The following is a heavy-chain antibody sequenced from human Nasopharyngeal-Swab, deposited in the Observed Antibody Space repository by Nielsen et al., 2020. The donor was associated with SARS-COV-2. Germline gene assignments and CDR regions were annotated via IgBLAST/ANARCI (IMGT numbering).Heavy chain of an antibody. J-gene: IGHJ4*02. CDR1: GGSISRYY. CDR2: VYGSGST. Sequence: SETLSLTCTLSGGSISRYYWTWIRQPPGKGLEWIGYVYGSGSTNYSPSLKSRVTISVDMSKNQFSLKLSSVAAADTAVYYCAREVVGGLVDSWGQGTLVTVSS. V-gene: IGHV4-4*08. D-gene: IGHD1-26*01. CDR3: AREVVGGLVDS.